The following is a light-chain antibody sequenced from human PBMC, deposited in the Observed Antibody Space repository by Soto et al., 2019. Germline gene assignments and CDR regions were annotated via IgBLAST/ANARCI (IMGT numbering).Light chain of an antibody. CDR2: DVT. V-gene: IGLV2-14*01. J-gene: IGLJ1*01. CDR1: SSDVGGYIY. CDR3: SSYTTSSSYV. Sequence: QSVLTQPASVSGYPGQSITISCTGTSSDVGGYIYVSWYQQHPGKARKLMIYDVTSRPSGVSYRFSGSKSGNTASLTISGLQAEDEADYYCSSYTTSSSYVFGTGTKVTVL.